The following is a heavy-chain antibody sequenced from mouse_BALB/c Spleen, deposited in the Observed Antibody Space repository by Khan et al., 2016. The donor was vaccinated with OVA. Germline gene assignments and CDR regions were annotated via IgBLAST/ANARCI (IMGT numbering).Heavy chain of an antibody. V-gene: IGHV1S81*02. J-gene: IGHJ2*01. CDR2: INPGNGGT. CDR1: GYTLTRYY. CDR3: TRNYGYDYFDD. D-gene: IGHD1-2*01. Sequence: QVQLQQPGAELVKPGASVKLSCKASGYTLTRYYMYWVKQRPGQGLEWIGGINPGNGGTNLNEKFKNKATLPVDKSSTTVYMQLSSLTSEDSAVYYCTRNYGYDYFDDGGQGTTLTVSS.